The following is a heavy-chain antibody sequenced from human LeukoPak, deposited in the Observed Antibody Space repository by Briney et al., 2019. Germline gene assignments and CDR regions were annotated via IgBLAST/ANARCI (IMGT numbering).Heavy chain of an antibody. Sequence: SETLSLTCAVYGGSFSGYYWSWIRQPPGKGLEWIGEINHSGSTNYNPSLKSRRTISVDTSKKHLSLKLRSVTAADAAVYYCARARDRYYYYGMDVWGKGPTVTVSS. CDR1: GGSFSGYY. J-gene: IGHJ6*04. CDR2: INHSGST. V-gene: IGHV4-34*01. CDR3: ARARDRYYYYGMDV.